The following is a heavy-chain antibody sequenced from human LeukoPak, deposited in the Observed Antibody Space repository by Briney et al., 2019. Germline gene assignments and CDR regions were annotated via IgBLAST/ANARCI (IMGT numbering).Heavy chain of an antibody. Sequence: AGGSLRLSCAASGFTFDDYAMHWVRQAPGKGQEWVSGISWNSGSIGYADSVKGRFTISRDNAKNSLYPQMNSLRAEDTAVYYCAKLYSGSYPGDYWGQGTLVTVSS. CDR3: AKLYSGSYPGDY. J-gene: IGHJ4*02. V-gene: IGHV3-9*01. CDR2: ISWNSGSI. D-gene: IGHD1-26*01. CDR1: GFTFDDYA.